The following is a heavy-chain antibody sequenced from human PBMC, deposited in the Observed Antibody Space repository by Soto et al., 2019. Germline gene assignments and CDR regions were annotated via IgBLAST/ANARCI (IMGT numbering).Heavy chain of an antibody. D-gene: IGHD6-19*01. CDR3: ARDMYSSDYFVKWFEP. V-gene: IGHV3-30-3*01. J-gene: IGHJ5*02. Sequence: QVRLVESGGGVVQPGRSLRLSCIASGFSFSSYAMYWFRQPPGKGLEWVAVISHDGINKHYAESVKGRVTVSRDNSNHSLDLQLNSMRGEDTAMYYCARDMYSSDYFVKWFEPWGQGILVTVSS. CDR2: ISHDGINK. CDR1: GFSFSSYA.